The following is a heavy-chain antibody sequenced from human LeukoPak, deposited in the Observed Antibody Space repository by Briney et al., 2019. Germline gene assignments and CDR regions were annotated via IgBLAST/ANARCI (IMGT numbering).Heavy chain of an antibody. V-gene: IGHV3-21*01. D-gene: IGHD3-22*01. CDR2: ISSSSSYI. CDR1: GFTFSSYS. CDR3: ARDGGSYNSSGYYFDY. Sequence: GGSLRLSCAASGFTFSSYSMNWVRQAPGKGLEWVSSISSSSSYIYYADSLKGRFTISRDNAQNSLDLQMNSLRAEDTAVYYCARDGGSYNSSGYYFDYWGQGTLVTVSS. J-gene: IGHJ4*02.